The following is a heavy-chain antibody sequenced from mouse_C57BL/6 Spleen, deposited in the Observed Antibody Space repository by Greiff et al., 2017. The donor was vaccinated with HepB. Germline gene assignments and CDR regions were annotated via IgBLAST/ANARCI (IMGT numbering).Heavy chain of an antibody. CDR2: IYPGSGST. Sequence: VQLQQSGAELVKPGASVKMSCKASGYTFTSYWITWVKQRPGQGLEWIGDIYPGSGSTNYNEKFKSKATLTVDTSSSTAYMQLSSLTSEDSAVYYCARRDYSNYVPYAMDYWGQGTSVTVSS. V-gene: IGHV1-55*01. CDR3: ARRDYSNYVPYAMDY. D-gene: IGHD2-5*01. J-gene: IGHJ4*01. CDR1: GYTFTSYW.